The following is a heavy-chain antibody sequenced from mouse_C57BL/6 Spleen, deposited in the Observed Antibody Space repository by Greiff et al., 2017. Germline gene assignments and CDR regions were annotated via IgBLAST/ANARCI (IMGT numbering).Heavy chain of an antibody. CDR2: IYPGDGDT. V-gene: IGHV1-82*01. CDR1: GYAFSSSW. Sequence: QVQLQQSGPELVKPGASVKISCKASGYAFSSSWMNWVKQRPGTGLEWIGRIYPGDGDTNYNGKFKGKATLTADKSSSTAYMPLSSLTAEDSAVYFCAREKGYASYYFDYWVQGTTLTVAS. J-gene: IGHJ2*01. CDR3: AREKGYASYYFDY. D-gene: IGHD3-2*02.